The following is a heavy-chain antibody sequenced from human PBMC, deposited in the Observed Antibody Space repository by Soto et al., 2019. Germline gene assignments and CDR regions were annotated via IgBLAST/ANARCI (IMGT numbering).Heavy chain of an antibody. CDR2: ISWNSGDI. CDR1: GFTFDDYA. CDR3: AKYAIHELLGYTYGAEGMDV. V-gene: IGHV3-9*01. Sequence: EVQLVESGGDLVQPGRSLRLSCAASGFTFDDYAMHWVRLAPGKGLEWVSGISWNSGDIYYTDSVKGRFTISRDNAKNSLYLQMNSLRPDDTAMYYCAKYAIHELLGYTYGAEGMDVWGHGTTVTVSS. D-gene: IGHD5-18*01. J-gene: IGHJ6*02.